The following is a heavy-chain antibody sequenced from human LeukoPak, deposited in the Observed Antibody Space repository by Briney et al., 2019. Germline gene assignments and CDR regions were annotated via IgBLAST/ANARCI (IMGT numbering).Heavy chain of an antibody. D-gene: IGHD2-8*02. CDR2: ISGSGGST. CDR3: AKSSLVNRYFDY. J-gene: IGHJ4*02. Sequence: GGSLRLSCAASGFTFSGYAMSWVRQAPGKGLEWVSAISGSGGSTYYADSVKGRFTISRDNSKNTLYLQMNSLRAEDTAVYYCAKSSLVNRYFDYWGQGTLVTVSS. CDR1: GFTFSGYA. V-gene: IGHV3-23*01.